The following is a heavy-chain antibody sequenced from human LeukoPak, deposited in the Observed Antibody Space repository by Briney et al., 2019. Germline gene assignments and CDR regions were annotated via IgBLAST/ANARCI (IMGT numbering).Heavy chain of an antibody. Sequence: GGSLRLSCAASGFTFSSYSMNWVRQAPGKGLEWVSSISSSSSYIYYADSVKGRFTISRGNAKNSLYLQMNSLRAEDTAVYYCARPERNSPLNYYMDVWGKGTTVTVSS. CDR3: ARPERNSPLNYYMDV. CDR2: ISSSSSYI. D-gene: IGHD4-23*01. CDR1: GFTFSSYS. V-gene: IGHV3-21*01. J-gene: IGHJ6*03.